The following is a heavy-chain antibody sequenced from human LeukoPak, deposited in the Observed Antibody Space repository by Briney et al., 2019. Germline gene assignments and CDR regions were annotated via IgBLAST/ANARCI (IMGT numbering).Heavy chain of an antibody. CDR3: ARLIRGYSGYDFGNWFDP. J-gene: IGHJ5*02. Sequence: TSETLSLTCAVSGYSISSSNWWGWIRQLPGKGLEWIGYIYYSGSTYYNPSLKSRVTMSVDTSKNQFSLKLSSVTAVDTAVYYCARLIRGYSGYDFGNWFDPWGQGTLVTVSS. D-gene: IGHD5-12*01. CDR1: GYSISSSNW. V-gene: IGHV4-28*01. CDR2: IYYSGST.